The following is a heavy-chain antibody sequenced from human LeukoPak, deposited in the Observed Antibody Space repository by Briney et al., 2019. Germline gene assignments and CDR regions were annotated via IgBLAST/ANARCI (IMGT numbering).Heavy chain of an antibody. V-gene: IGHV3-73*01. CDR2: IRSTANGYAT. D-gene: IGHD3-10*01. CDR3: AGNYYGSGSYYSEDRY. J-gene: IGHJ4*02. Sequence: PGGSLRLSCAASGFTFSGSALHWVRQASGKGLEWVGRIRSTANGYATAYAASVKGRFTISRDDSKNTAYLQMDSLKTEDTAMYYCAGNYYGSGSYYSEDRYWGQGTLVTVSS. CDR1: GFTFSGSA.